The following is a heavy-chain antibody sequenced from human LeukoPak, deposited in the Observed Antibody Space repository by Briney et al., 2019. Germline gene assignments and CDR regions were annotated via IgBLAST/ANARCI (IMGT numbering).Heavy chain of an antibody. CDR1: GFTFSSHG. V-gene: IGHV3-23*01. CDR2: ISGSGDNT. CDR3: AKVTYGSGTYGAFDY. Sequence: GGTLRLSCAASGFTFSSHGMSWVRQAPGKGLEWVSTISGSGDNTYYADSVKGRFTISRDNSKNTLYLQMNSLRAEDTAVYYCAKVTYGSGTYGAFDYWGQGTLVTVST. J-gene: IGHJ4*02. D-gene: IGHD3-10*01.